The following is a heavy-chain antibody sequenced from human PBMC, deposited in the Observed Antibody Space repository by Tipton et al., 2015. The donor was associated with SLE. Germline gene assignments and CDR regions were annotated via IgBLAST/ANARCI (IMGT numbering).Heavy chain of an antibody. CDR2: IYSGGST. V-gene: IGHV3-23*03. J-gene: IGHJ4*02. CDR1: GFTFSSYA. Sequence: SLRLSCAASGFTFSSYAMSWVRQAPGKGLEWVSVIYSGGSTYYADSVKGRFTISRDNSKNTLYLQMNSLRAEDTAVYYCAKTHDYIWGIMGYFEYWGQGTLVTVSS. D-gene: IGHD3-16*01. CDR3: AKTHDYIWGIMGYFEY.